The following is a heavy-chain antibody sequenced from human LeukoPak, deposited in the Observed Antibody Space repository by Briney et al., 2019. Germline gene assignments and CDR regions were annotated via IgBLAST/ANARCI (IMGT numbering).Heavy chain of an antibody. Sequence: PGGSLRLSCAASGFTFDDYAMHWVRQAPGKGLEWVSGISWNSGSIGYADSVKGRFTISRDNAKNSLYLQMNSLRAEDTAVYYCARDVAHYYDSSGYMWGQGTLVTVSS. CDR1: GFTFDDYA. V-gene: IGHV3-9*01. CDR2: ISWNSGSI. D-gene: IGHD3-22*01. CDR3: ARDVAHYYDSSGYM. J-gene: IGHJ4*02.